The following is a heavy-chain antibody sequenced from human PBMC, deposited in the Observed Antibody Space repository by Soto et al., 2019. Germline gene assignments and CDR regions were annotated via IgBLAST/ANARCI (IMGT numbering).Heavy chain of an antibody. D-gene: IGHD3-3*01. J-gene: IGHJ4*02. CDR3: ARQGIFGVVIYFDY. CDR2: INHSGST. CDR1: GGSFSVYY. Sequence: PSDTLSLTCAVYGGSFSVYYWTWIRQPPGTGLEWIGEINHSGSTNYNPSLKSRVTISVDTSKNQFSLKLTSVTAADTAVYYCARQGIFGVVIYFDYWGQGTLVTVSS. V-gene: IGHV4-34*01.